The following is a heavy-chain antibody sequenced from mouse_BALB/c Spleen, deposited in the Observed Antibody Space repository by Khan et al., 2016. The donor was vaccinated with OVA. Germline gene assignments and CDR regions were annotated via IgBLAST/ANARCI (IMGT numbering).Heavy chain of an antibody. CDR1: GYSITSGYY. D-gene: IGHD1-1*01. Sequence: EVQLQESGPGLVKPSQSLSLTCSVTGYSITSGYYWNWIRQFPGNKLAWMDYIRYDGSNNYNPSLKNRISITRDTSKNQFFLKLNSVTTEDTATYYCARDYYGTSWYFDVWGAGTTVTVSS. J-gene: IGHJ1*01. V-gene: IGHV3-6*02. CDR2: IRYDGSN. CDR3: ARDYYGTSWYFDV.